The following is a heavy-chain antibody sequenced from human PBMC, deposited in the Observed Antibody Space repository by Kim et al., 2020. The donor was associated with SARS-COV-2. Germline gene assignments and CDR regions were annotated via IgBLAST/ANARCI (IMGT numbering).Heavy chain of an antibody. CDR1: GFTFSSYA. J-gene: IGHJ4*02. V-gene: IGHV3-30-3*01. CDR2: ISYDGSNK. Sequence: GGSLRLSCAASGFTFSSYAMHWVRQAPGKGLEWVAVISYDGSNKYYADSVKGRFTISRDNSKNTLYLQMNSLRAEDTAVYYCARGRWTDIAVAEFDYWGQGTLVTVSS. D-gene: IGHD6-19*01. CDR3: ARGRWTDIAVAEFDY.